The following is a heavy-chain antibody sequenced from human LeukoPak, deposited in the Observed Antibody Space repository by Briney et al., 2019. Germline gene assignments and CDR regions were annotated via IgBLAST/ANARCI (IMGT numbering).Heavy chain of an antibody. CDR1: GGSISSHY. CDR3: ARDSGTTGEVKFDP. J-gene: IGHJ5*02. Sequence: SETLSLTCTVSGGSISSHYWSWIRQPAGKGLEWIGRIYTSGSTDYNPSLKSRVTMSVDTSNNQFSLKLSSVTAADTAVYYCARDSGTTGEVKFDPWGQGTLVTVSS. D-gene: IGHD3-10*01. CDR2: IYTSGST. V-gene: IGHV4-4*07.